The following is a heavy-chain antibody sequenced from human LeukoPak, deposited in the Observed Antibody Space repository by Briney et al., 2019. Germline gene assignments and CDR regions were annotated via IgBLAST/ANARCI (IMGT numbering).Heavy chain of an antibody. V-gene: IGHV3-30-3*01. CDR1: GFTFSSYA. CDR2: ISYDGSNK. J-gene: IGHJ4*02. CDR3: ARSVVVWELVDY. D-gene: IGHD1-26*01. Sequence: GGSLRLSCAASGFTFSSYAMHWVRQAPGKGLEWVAVISYDGSNKYYADSVKGRFTNSRDNSKNTLYLQMNSLRAEDTAVYYCARSVVVWELVDYWGQGTLVTVSS.